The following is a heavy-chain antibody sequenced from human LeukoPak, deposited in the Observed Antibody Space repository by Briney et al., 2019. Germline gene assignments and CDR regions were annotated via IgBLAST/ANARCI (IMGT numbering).Heavy chain of an antibody. CDR1: GFTFSTYW. D-gene: IGHD1-1*01. V-gene: IGHV3-7*01. CDR3: ARDASTAGTTWDY. CDR2: IKQDGSEK. Sequence: SGGSLRLSCAASGFTFSTYWMSWVRQAPGKGLQWVANIKQDGSEKSYVDSVKGRFTISRDNAKNSLYLQMNSLRAVDTAVYYCARDASTAGTTWDYWGQGTLVTVSS. J-gene: IGHJ4*02.